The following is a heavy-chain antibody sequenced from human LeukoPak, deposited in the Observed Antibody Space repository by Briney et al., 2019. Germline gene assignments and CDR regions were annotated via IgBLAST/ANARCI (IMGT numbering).Heavy chain of an antibody. CDR2: ISAYNGNT. Sequence: ASVKVSCKASGYTFTSYGISWVGQAPGQGLEWMGWISAYNGNTNYAQKLQGRVTMTTDTSTSTAYMELRSLRSDDTAVYYCARPAGIHTPATFDYWGQGTLVTVSS. CDR1: GYTFTSYG. CDR3: ARPAGIHTPATFDY. V-gene: IGHV1-18*01. J-gene: IGHJ4*02. D-gene: IGHD2-2*02.